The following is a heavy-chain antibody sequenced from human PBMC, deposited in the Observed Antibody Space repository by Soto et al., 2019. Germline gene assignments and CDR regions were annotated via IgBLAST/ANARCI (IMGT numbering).Heavy chain of an antibody. J-gene: IGHJ3*02. CDR3: AKDSHERRGNDYGDYGSGAFDI. D-gene: IGHD4-17*01. V-gene: IGHV3-23*01. Sequence: GGSLRLSCAASGFTFSRYAMSWVRQAPGKGLEWVSAISGSGGSTYYADSVKGRFTISRDNSKNTLYLQMNSLRAEDTAVYYCAKDSHERRGNDYGDYGSGAFDIWGQGTMVTVSS. CDR2: ISGSGGST. CDR1: GFTFSRYA.